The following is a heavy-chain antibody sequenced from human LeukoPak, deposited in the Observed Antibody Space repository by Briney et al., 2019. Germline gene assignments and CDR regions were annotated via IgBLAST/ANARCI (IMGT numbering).Heavy chain of an antibody. CDR3: ARAVYSSSSSPYYYYYMDV. CDR2: IIPIFGTA. J-gene: IGHJ6*03. D-gene: IGHD6-6*01. CDR1: GGTFSSYA. Sequence: SVKVSCKASGGTFSSYAISWVRQAPGQGLEWMGGIIPIFGTANYAQKFQGRVTITTDESTSTAYMELSSLRSEDTAVYCCARAVYSSSSSPYYYYYMDVWGKGTTVTVSS. V-gene: IGHV1-69*05.